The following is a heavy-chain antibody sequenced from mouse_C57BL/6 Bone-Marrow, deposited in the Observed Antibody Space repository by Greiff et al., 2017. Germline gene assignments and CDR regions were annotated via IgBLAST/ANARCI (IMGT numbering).Heavy chain of an antibody. CDR1: GFTFSSYA. V-gene: IGHV5-9-1*02. J-gene: IGHJ3*01. D-gene: IGHD1-1*01. Sequence: EVKLMESGEGLVKPGGSLKLSCAASGFTFSSYAMSWVRQTPEKRLEWVAYISSGGDYIYYADTVKGRFTISRDNARNTLYLQMSSLKSEDTAMYYCTRGNYGSTPRYWGQGTLVTVSA. CDR2: ISSGGDYI. CDR3: TRGNYGSTPRY.